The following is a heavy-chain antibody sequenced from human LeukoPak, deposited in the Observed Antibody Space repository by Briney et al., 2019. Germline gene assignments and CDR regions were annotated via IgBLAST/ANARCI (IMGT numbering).Heavy chain of an antibody. CDR2: ISRSGTTI. D-gene: IGHD1-1*01. V-gene: IGHV3-48*04. Sequence: PGGSLRLSCAASGFTFRNYWMHWVRQAPGKGLEWVSYISRSGTTIYYADSVKGRFTISRDNAKNSLYLQMNSLRAEDTAVYHCARESATGTTLDYWGQGTLVTVSS. CDR3: ARESATGTTLDY. CDR1: GFTFRNYW. J-gene: IGHJ4*02.